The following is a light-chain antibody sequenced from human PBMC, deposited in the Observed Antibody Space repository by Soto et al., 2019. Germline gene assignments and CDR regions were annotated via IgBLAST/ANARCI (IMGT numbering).Light chain of an antibody. CDR1: ISDVGSYNL. V-gene: IGLV2-23*01. J-gene: IGLJ1*01. CDR3: CSYATTLTYV. Sequence: QAASVSGSPGQSITISCAGTISDVGSYNLVSWYQQYPGKAPKVIIYENTKRPSGVSNRFSGSKSGNTASLTISGLQAEDAAHYYFCSYATTLTYVFGTGTKVTVL. CDR2: ENT.